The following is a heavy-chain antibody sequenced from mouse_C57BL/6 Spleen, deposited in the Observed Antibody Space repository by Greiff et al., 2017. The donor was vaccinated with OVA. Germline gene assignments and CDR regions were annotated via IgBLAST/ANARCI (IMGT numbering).Heavy chain of an antibody. D-gene: IGHD4-1*01. CDR3: ARRTGIDD. J-gene: IGHJ2*01. Sequence: VQLQQSGPELVKPGASVKISCKASGYTFTDYYMNWVKQSHGKSLEWIGDINPNNGGTSYNQKFKGKATLTVDKSSSTAYMELRSLTSEDSAVYYCARRTGIDDWGQGTTLTVSS. CDR1: GYTFTDYY. CDR2: INPNNGGT. V-gene: IGHV1-26*01.